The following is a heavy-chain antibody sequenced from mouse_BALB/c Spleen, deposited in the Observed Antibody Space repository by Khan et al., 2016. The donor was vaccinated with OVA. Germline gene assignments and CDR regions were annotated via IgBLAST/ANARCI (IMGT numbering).Heavy chain of an antibody. CDR1: GFSFTNYG. V-gene: IGHV2-6-1*01. D-gene: IGHD2-10*01. J-gene: IGHJ4*01. Sequence: QVQLKESGPGLVAPSQSLSITCTISGFSFTNYGIHWVRQPPGKGLEWLVVIWSDGSTTYYSALISRLTIIKDNSNCQVFLQMISLQTADTAMYFGGRQPYYHYSVMDYWGQGTSVTVSS. CDR3: GRQPYYHYSVMDY. CDR2: IWSDGST.